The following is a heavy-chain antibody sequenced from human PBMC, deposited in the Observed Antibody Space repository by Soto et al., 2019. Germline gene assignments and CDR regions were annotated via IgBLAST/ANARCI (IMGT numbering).Heavy chain of an antibody. CDR2: IYYSGSI. Sequence: SETLSLTCTVSGGSISSSSYYWGWIRQPPGKGLEWIGSIYYSGSIYYNPSLKCRVTISVDTSKNQFSLKLSSLTAADTAVYYCARHQQVYSSSWWGLDYWGQGTLVTVSS. V-gene: IGHV4-39*01. CDR3: ARHQQVYSSSWWGLDY. CDR1: GGSISSSSYY. D-gene: IGHD6-13*01. J-gene: IGHJ4*02.